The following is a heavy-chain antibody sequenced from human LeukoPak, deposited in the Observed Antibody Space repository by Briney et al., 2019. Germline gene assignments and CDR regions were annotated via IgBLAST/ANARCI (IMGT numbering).Heavy chain of an antibody. CDR2: MNSNSGNT. V-gene: IGHV1-8*01. J-gene: IGHJ6*02. CDR3: ARGRRAAAGTGYGMAV. Sequence: ASVKVSCTASGYTFTSYDINWVRQATGQGLEWMGLMNSNSGNTGYTHKFQGRVTMTRNTSIRTAYMELSSLRSEATAVYYCARGRRAAAGTGYGMAVWGQGTTVTASS. D-gene: IGHD6-13*01. CDR1: GYTFTSYD.